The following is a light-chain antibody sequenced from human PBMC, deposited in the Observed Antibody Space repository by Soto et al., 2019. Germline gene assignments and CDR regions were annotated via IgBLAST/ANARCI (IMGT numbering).Light chain of an antibody. Sequence: IQLTQSPSSLSASVGDRVTITWRASPAIASFLAWYQQKPGTAPKLLIYGASTLQSGVPSRFSGSRSGTDYTLTIASLQPEDFATYYCQQLNGSPWTFGQGTKVEIK. V-gene: IGKV1-9*01. CDR3: QQLNGSPWT. CDR1: PAIASF. CDR2: GAS. J-gene: IGKJ1*01.